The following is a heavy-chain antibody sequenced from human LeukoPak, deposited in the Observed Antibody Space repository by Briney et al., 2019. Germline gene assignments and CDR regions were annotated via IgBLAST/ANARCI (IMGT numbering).Heavy chain of an antibody. V-gene: IGHV3-23*01. CDR3: ARGSKTAGTIYSFDY. J-gene: IGHJ4*02. CDR1: GFTFSSYA. D-gene: IGHD6-13*01. Sequence: PGGSLRLSCAASGFTFSSYAMSWVRQAPGKGLEWASGISGSGGSTYYADSVRGRFTISRDNSKNTLYLQMNSLRAEDTAVYYCARGSKTAGTIYSFDYWGQGTLVTVSS. CDR2: ISGSGGST.